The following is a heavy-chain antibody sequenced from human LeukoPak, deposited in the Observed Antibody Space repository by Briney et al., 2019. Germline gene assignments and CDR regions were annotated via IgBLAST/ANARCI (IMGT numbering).Heavy chain of an antibody. CDR1: AFTFSRYW. J-gene: IGHJ4*02. Sequence: PGASLRLSCAASAFTFSRYWMHWVRQAPGKGLMWVSRISPDGSTTLYADSVKGRFTISRDNAKNTLFLQMDSLRAEDTAVYYCARGVGGSSGWQGFVNWGQGTLVTVSS. CDR3: ARGVGGSSGWQGFVN. V-gene: IGHV3-74*03. CDR2: ISPDGSTT. D-gene: IGHD6-19*01.